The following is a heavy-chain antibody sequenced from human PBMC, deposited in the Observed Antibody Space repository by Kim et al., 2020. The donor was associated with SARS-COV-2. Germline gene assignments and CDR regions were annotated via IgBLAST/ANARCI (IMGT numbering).Heavy chain of an antibody. D-gene: IGHD1-26*01. Sequence: GGSLRLSCAVSGFTLSTYAMHWVRQAPGKGLECVALISHDGGNKYYADSVKGRFTISRDTSKNTVNVQMNSLRPEDTALYFCAKDDRGSIDYWGRGTLVTVSS. CDR1: GFTLSTYA. CDR3: AKDDRGSIDY. J-gene: IGHJ4*02. V-gene: IGHV3-30-3*01. CDR2: ISHDGGNK.